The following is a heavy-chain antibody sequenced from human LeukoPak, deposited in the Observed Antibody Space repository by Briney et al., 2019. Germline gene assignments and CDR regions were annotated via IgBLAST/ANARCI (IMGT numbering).Heavy chain of an antibody. CDR1: GGSFSGYY. CDR3: ARRRYYGSGSYFH. J-gene: IGHJ4*02. D-gene: IGHD3-10*01. Sequence: SETLSLTCAVYGGSFSGYYWSWIRQPPGKGLEWIGEINRSGSTNYNPSLKSRVTISVDTSKNQFSLKLSSVTAADTAVYYCARRRYYGSGSYFHWGQGTLVTVSS. CDR2: INRSGST. V-gene: IGHV4-34*01.